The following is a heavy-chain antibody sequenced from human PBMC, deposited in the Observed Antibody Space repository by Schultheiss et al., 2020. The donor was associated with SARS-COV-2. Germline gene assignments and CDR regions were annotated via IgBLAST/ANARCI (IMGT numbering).Heavy chain of an antibody. CDR1: GFTFSSYW. D-gene: IGHD6-13*01. J-gene: IGHJ6*02. Sequence: GESLKISCAASGFTFSSYWMHWVRQAPGKGLVWVSRISSDGSSTSYADSVKGRFTNSRDNAKNTLYLQMNSLRAEDTAVYYCARDQALYSSSWYYYYYGMGVWGQGTAGTVSS. CDR3: ARDQALYSSSWYYYYYGMGV. V-gene: IGHV3-74*01. CDR2: ISSDGSST.